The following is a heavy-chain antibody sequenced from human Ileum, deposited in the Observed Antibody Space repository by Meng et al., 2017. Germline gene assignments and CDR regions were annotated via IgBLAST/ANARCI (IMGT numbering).Heavy chain of an antibody. V-gene: IGHV3-15*01. CDR3: TTFYAGY. CDR1: GFTFSDRW. Sequence: GGSLRLSCAASGFTFSDRWMTWVRQAPGKGLEWVGHIQSKGDGGTTDYAAPVKGRVTISRDDSKSTLYLQMNSMKSEDTAVYYCTTFYAGYWGQGTLVTVSS. CDR2: IQSKGDGGTT. J-gene: IGHJ4*02. D-gene: IGHD3-16*01.